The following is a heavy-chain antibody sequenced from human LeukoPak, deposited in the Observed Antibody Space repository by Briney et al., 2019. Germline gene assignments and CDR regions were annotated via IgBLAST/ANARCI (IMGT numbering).Heavy chain of an antibody. D-gene: IGHD3-22*01. CDR2: ISSSSSYI. CDR1: GFTFSSYS. Sequence: GGSLRLSCAASGFTFSSYSMNWVRQAPGKGLEWVPSISSSSSYIYYADSVKGRFTISRDNAKNSLYLQMNSLRAEDTAVYYCASPGGYYYDSSGYYLWGQGTLVTVSS. CDR3: ASPGGYYYDSSGYYL. V-gene: IGHV3-21*01. J-gene: IGHJ5*02.